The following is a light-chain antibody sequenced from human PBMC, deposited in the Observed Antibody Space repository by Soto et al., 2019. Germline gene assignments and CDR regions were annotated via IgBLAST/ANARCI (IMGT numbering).Light chain of an antibody. J-gene: IGKJ1*01. CDR1: QSVSSN. V-gene: IGKV3-15*01. Sequence: EIVMTQSPATLSVSPGERATLSCGASQSVSSNLAWYQQKPGQAPRVLIYGASTRATGIPARFSGSGAGTDFTLTISGLQSEDFAVYYCQQYNNWPQTFGQGTKVDIK. CDR3: QQYNNWPQT. CDR2: GAS.